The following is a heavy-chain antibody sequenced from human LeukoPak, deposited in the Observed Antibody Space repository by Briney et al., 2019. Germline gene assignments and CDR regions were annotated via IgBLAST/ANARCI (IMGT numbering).Heavy chain of an antibody. V-gene: IGHV3-23*01. CDR1: GFTFSSYA. CDR3: AKVIMAYCGGDCSLDAFDI. CDR2: ISGSGGNT. D-gene: IGHD2-21*02. J-gene: IGHJ3*02. Sequence: PGGSLRLSCAVSGFTFSSYAMNWVRQAPGKGLEWVSTISGSGGNTYYADSVKGRFTISRDNSKNTLYLQMNSLRAEDTAVYYCAKVIMAYCGGDCSLDAFDIWGQGTMVTVSS.